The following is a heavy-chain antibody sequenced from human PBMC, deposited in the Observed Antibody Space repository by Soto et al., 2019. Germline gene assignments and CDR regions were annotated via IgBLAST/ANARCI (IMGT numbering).Heavy chain of an antibody. V-gene: IGHV4-34*01. CDR1: GGSFSGYY. CDR3: ARGPKRITMVRGVIITRWFDP. CDR2: INHSGST. D-gene: IGHD3-10*01. J-gene: IGHJ5*02. Sequence: PSETLSLTCAVYGGSFSGYYWSWIRQPPGKGLEWIGEINHSGSTNYNPSLKSRVTISVDASKNQFSLKLSSVTAADTAVYYCARGPKRITMVRGVIITRWFDPWGQGTLVTVSS.